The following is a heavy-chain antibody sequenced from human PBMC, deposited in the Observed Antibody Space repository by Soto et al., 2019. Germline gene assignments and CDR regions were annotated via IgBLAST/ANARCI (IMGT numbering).Heavy chain of an antibody. V-gene: IGHV3-48*01. J-gene: IGHJ4*02. CDR1: GFTFSRYS. CDR2: ISSSSSTI. Sequence: EVPLVESGGGLVQPGGSLRLSCAASGFTFSRYSMNWFRQAPGKGLEWVSYISSSSSTIYYADPVKGRFTISRDNAKKSLYLQMNSLRAEDTAVYYCARGLKCGVFDYWGQGTLVTVSS. CDR3: ARGLKCGVFDY. D-gene: IGHD6-25*01.